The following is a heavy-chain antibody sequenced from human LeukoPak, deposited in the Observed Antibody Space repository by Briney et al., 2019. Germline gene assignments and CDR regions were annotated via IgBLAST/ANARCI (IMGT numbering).Heavy chain of an antibody. CDR2: INHSGST. D-gene: IGHD3-10*01. V-gene: IGHV4-34*01. CDR1: GGSFSGYY. J-gene: IGHJ4*02. CDR3: ARGGYYDSGSYYKI. Sequence: SETLSLTCAVYGGSFSGYYWSWIRQPPGKGLEWIGEINHSGSTNYNPSLKSRVTISVDTSTNQFSLKLSSVTAADTAVYYCARGGYYDSGSYYKIWGQGTLVTVSS.